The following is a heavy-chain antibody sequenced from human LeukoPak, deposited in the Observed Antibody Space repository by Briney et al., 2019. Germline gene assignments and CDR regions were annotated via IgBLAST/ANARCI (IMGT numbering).Heavy chain of an antibody. CDR1: GFTFSNAW. V-gene: IGHV3-15*01. CDR3: TTDGLRLGELSLDY. CDR2: IKSKTDGGTT. J-gene: IGHJ4*02. Sequence: GGSLRLSCAASGFTFSNAWMSWVRQAPGKGLEWVGRIKSKTDGGTTDYAAPVKGRFTISRDDSKTTLYLQMNSLKTEDTAVYYCTTDGLRLGELSLDYWGQGTLVTASS. D-gene: IGHD3-16*02.